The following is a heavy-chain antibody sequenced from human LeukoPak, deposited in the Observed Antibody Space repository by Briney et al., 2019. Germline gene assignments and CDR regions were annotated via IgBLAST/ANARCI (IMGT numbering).Heavy chain of an antibody. CDR2: IYYSGST. CDR3: ARDKRGHYGMDV. Sequence: SETPSLTCTVSGGSISSYYWSWIRQPPGKGLEWIGYIYYSGSTNYNPSLKSRVTISVDTSKNQFSLKLSSVTAADTAVYYCARDKRGHYGMDVWGQGTTVTVSS. CDR1: GGSISSYY. J-gene: IGHJ6*02. V-gene: IGHV4-59*01.